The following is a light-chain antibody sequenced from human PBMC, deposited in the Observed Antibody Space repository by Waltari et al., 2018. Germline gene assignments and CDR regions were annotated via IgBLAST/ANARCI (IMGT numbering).Light chain of an antibody. J-gene: IGLJ3*02. CDR3: AAWDDNLTGPL. CDR1: SSNIGGNF. CDR2: KNN. V-gene: IGLV1-47*01. Sequence: SVLTQPPSASGTPGQTVTIPCSGTSSNIGGNFFSWYQQLPGMAPQPLIYKNNQRPSGVPDRFSGSKSGTSASLAISGLRSDDEAEYYCAAWDDNLTGPLFGGGTKVTVL.